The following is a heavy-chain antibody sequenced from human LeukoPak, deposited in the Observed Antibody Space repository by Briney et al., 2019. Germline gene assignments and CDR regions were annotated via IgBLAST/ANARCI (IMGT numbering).Heavy chain of an antibody. CDR1: GFTFSSYG. CDR2: INSDGSST. CDR3: ARERNYYYYMDV. Sequence: GGSLRLSCAASGFTFSSYGMHWVRQAPGKGLVWVSRINSDGSSTSYADSVKGRFTISRDNAKNTLYLQMNSLRAEGTAVYYCARERNYYYYMDVWGKGTTVTVSS. V-gene: IGHV3-74*01. J-gene: IGHJ6*03.